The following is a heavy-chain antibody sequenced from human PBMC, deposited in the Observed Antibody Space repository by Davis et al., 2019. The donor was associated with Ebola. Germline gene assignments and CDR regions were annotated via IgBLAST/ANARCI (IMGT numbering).Heavy chain of an antibody. CDR3: AREVVVVAANFDGSFDY. CDR1: GFTFSSYG. CDR2: ISYDGSNK. J-gene: IGHJ4*02. V-gene: IGHV3-30*03. Sequence: PGGSLSLSCAASGFTFSSYGMHWVRQAPGKGLEWVAVISYDGSNKYYADSLKGRFTISRDNSKNTLYLQMNSLRAEDTAVYYCAREVVVVAANFDGSFDYWGQGTLVTVSS. D-gene: IGHD2-15*01.